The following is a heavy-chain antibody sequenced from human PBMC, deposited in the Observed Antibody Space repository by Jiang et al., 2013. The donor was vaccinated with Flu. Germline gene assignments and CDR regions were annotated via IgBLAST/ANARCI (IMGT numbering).Heavy chain of an antibody. J-gene: IGHJ4*02. CDR2: IWNDGSHQ. V-gene: IGHV3-33*01. CDR1: GFNYNTHA. D-gene: IGHD6-19*01. CDR3: ARDPPGSGWSFDC. Sequence: QLVESGGGVVQPGRSLRLSCGASGFNYNTHAMHWVRQAPGKGLEWVAMIWNDGSHQYYVDSVKGRFTISRDNSLNLLYLQMNSLQVEDTALYYCARDPPGSGWSFDCWGQGTLVTVSS.